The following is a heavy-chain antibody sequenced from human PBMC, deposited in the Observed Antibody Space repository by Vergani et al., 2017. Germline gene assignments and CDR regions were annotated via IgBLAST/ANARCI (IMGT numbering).Heavy chain of an antibody. CDR3: ARARYTVSRYYCYYYGMDV. J-gene: IGHJ6*02. CDR2: INPSGGST. CDR1: GYTFTSYY. V-gene: IGHV1-46*01. D-gene: IGHD3-16*02. Sequence: QVQLVQSGAEVKKPGASVKVSCKASGYTFTSYYMHWVRQAPGQGLEWMGIINPSGGSTSYAQKFQGRVTMTRDTSTSTVYMELSSLRSEDTAVYYCARARYTVSRYYCYYYGMDVWGQGTTVTVSS.